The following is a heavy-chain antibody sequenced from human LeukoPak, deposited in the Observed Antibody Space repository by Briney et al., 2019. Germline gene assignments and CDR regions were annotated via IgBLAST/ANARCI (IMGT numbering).Heavy chain of an antibody. CDR2: ISSSSSYI. CDR1: GFTFSSYS. CDR3: ARSREGGYYDSSGRFDP. J-gene: IGHJ5*02. V-gene: IGHV3-21*01. Sequence: GGSLRLSCAASGFTFSSYSMNWVRQAPGKGLEWVSSISSSSSYIYYADSVKGRFTISRDNAKNSLYLQMNSLRAEDTAVYYCARSREGGYYDSSGRFDPWGQGTLVTVSS. D-gene: IGHD3-22*01.